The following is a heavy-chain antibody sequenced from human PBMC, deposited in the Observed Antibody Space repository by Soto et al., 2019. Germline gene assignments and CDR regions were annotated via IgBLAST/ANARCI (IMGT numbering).Heavy chain of an antibody. CDR1: GYTFTSYA. CDR3: ARDWDEWFGANYYYYMDV. CDR2: FTACNGNT. V-gene: IGHV1-3*01. D-gene: IGHD3-10*01. Sequence: QVQLVQSGAEVKKPGASVKVSCKASGYTFTSYAMHWVRQAPGQRLEWMGWFTACNGNTKYSQKFQGRVTITRDTAASTAYMELSSLRSEDTAVYYCARDWDEWFGANYYYYMDVWGKGTTVTVSS. J-gene: IGHJ6*03.